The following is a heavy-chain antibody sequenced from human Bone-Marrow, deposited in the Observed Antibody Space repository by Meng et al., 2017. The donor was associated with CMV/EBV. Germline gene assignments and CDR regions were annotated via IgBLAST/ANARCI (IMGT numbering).Heavy chain of an antibody. CDR3: AREGYDSGDYIAGDY. CDR1: GITFSDYN. J-gene: IGHJ4*02. D-gene: IGHD3-22*01. CDR2: ISRGGNTI. V-gene: IGHV3-11*01. Sequence: SGITFSDYNMNWNRQAPGKGLEWVSYISRGGNTIYYTDYVKGRFAISRDNAKNSLYLQMNSLRAEDTAVYYCAREGYDSGDYIAGDYWGQGTLVTVSS.